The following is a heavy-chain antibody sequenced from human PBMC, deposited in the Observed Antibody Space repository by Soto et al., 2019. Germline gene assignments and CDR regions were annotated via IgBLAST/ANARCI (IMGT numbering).Heavy chain of an antibody. CDR1: GYTFTAYY. V-gene: IGHV1-2*02. CDR2: INPNSGGT. J-gene: IGHJ5*02. D-gene: IGHD3-22*01. Sequence: QVQLVQSGAEGKKPGASVKVSCKASGYTFTAYYLHWLRQAPGQGLAWMGWINPNSGGTNYAQRFQGRVTVTNDTSISTTYMELSSLGSDDTAVYYCARGDFDRSGNYNAGWFAPWGQGTLVTVSS. CDR3: ARGDFDRSGNYNAGWFAP.